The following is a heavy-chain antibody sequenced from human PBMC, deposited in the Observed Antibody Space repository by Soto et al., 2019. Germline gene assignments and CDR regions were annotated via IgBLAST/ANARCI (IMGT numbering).Heavy chain of an antibody. CDR2: IYYSGST. V-gene: IGHV4-59*01. CDR3: ARGFFDFWSGYTYNWFDP. J-gene: IGHJ5*02. Sequence: PSETLSLTCTVSGGSISSYYWSWIRQPPGKGLEWIGYIYYSGSTNYNPSLKSRVTISVDTSKNQFSLKLSSVTAADTAVYYCARGFFDFWSGYTYNWFDPCGQGTLVTVSS. CDR1: GGSISSYY. D-gene: IGHD3-3*01.